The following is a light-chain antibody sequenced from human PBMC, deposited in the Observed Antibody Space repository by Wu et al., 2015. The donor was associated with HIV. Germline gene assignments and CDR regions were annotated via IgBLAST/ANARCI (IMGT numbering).Light chain of an antibody. CDR3: QQYGSSLPTT. Sequence: EIVLTQSPGTLSLSPGERATLSCRASQSVSSTYLAWYQQKPGQAPRLLISGASSRATGVPDRFSGSGSGTDFTLTISRLEPEDFAVYYCQQYGSSLPTTFGQGTRLEIK. J-gene: IGKJ5*01. V-gene: IGKV3-20*01. CDR1: QSVSSTY. CDR2: GAS.